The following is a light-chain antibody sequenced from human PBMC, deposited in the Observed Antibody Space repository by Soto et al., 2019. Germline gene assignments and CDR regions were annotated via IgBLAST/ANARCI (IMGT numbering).Light chain of an antibody. V-gene: IGKV3-15*01. CDR1: QSVSNN. Sequence: EIVLTQSPGTLSLSPGERATLSCRASQSVSNNLAWYQQKPGQAPRLLIYGAFTRATGIPARFRGSGSGADFTLTISSLQSEDFAVYFCQQYNNWPPLTFGGGTKVDI. CDR3: QQYNNWPPLT. CDR2: GAF. J-gene: IGKJ4*01.